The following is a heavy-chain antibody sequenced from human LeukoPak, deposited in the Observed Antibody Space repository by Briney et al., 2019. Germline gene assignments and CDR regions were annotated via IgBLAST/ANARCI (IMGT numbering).Heavy chain of an antibody. J-gene: IGHJ5*02. CDR1: GFTFSSYA. CDR3: AKWRRGNWFDP. D-gene: IGHD3-10*01. V-gene: IGHV3-23*01. CDR2: ISGSGGST. Sequence: GGSLRLSRAASGFTFSSYAMHWVRQAPGKGLEWVSAISGSGGSTYYADSVKGRFTISRDNSKNTLYLQMNSLRAEDTAVYYCAKWRRGNWFDPWGQGTLVTVSS.